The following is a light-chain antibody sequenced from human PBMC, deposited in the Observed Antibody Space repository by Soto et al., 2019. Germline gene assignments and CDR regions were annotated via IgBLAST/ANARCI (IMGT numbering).Light chain of an antibody. J-gene: IGLJ2*01. CDR3: ATWDSDLSYVV. CDR1: GSNIGSNS. CDR2: DSN. V-gene: IGLV1-51*01. Sequence: QSALTQPPSVSAAPGQRVSISCSGSGSNIGSNSVCWYQQLPGTAPKLLIFDSNKRPSGSPDRFSGSKSGTSATLGISGLQTGDEADYFCATWDSDLSYVVFGGGTKVTVL.